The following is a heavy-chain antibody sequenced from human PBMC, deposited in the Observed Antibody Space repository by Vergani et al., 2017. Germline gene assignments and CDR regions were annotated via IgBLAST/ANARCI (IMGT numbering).Heavy chain of an antibody. CDR3: ARDRYDSSGYFVPLDY. D-gene: IGHD3-22*01. Sequence: QVQLVESGGGLVKPGGSLRLSCAASGFTFSDYYMSWIRQAPGKGLEWVSYISSSSSFIYYADSVKGRFTISRDNAKNSLYLQMNSLRAEDTAVYYCARDRYDSSGYFVPLDYWGQGTLVTVSS. CDR2: ISSSSSFI. J-gene: IGHJ4*02. V-gene: IGHV3-11*06. CDR1: GFTFSDYY.